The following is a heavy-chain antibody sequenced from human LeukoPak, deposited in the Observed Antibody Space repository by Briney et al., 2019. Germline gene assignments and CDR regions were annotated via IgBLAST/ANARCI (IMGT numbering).Heavy chain of an antibody. V-gene: IGHV3-64D*06. D-gene: IGHD2-15*01. CDR2: ITSNGGST. Sequence: GGSLRLSCSASGFTFSSYAMNWVRQAPGKGLEYVSAITSNGGSTYYADSVKGRFTISRDNSKNTLYLQMSSLRAEDTAVYYCARSGCSGGTCRGMIWGQGTMVTVSS. J-gene: IGHJ3*02. CDR1: GFTFSSYA. CDR3: ARSGCSGGTCRGMI.